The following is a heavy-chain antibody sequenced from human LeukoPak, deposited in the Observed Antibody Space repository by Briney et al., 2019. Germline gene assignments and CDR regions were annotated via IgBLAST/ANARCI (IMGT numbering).Heavy chain of an antibody. V-gene: IGHV1-69*04. CDR3: ARVVRAAAGTNPSDY. Sequence: SVKVSCKASGGTFSSYAIGWVRQAPGQGLEWMGRIIPILGIANYAQKFQGRVTITADKSTSTAYMELSSLRSEDTAVYYCARVVRAAAGTNPSDYWGQGTLVTVSS. CDR2: IIPILGIA. J-gene: IGHJ4*02. D-gene: IGHD6-13*01. CDR1: GGTFSSYA.